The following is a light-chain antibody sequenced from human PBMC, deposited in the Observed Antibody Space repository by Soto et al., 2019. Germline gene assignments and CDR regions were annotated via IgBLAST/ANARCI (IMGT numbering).Light chain of an antibody. CDR3: QQSYSTTTCK. J-gene: IGKJ5*01. CDR1: QSINIY. V-gene: IGKV1-39*01. Sequence: DIRFTHSPSTLYFSLVYRVPLTFRTSQSINIYLNWYQQKPGKAPKFLIYASSSLQSGVPSRFRGSGSGTDFTLTISSLQPEDFATYYCQQSYSTTTCKFGKGTRMDMK. CDR2: ASS.